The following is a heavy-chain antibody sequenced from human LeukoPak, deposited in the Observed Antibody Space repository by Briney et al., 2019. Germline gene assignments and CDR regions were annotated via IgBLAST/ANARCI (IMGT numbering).Heavy chain of an antibody. CDR1: GYTFNGYY. CDR2: INPHSGDK. V-gene: IGHV1-2*04. D-gene: IGHD3-10*01. CDR3: ARGLPVWGYGSGSSFDY. Sequence: ASVTVSCKASGYTFNGYYMHWVRQAPGPGLEWMGWINPHSGDKHYAQKFQGWVTMTRGTSISTAYMELSRLRSDDTAVYYCARGLPVWGYGSGSSFDYWGQGTLVSVSS. J-gene: IGHJ4*02.